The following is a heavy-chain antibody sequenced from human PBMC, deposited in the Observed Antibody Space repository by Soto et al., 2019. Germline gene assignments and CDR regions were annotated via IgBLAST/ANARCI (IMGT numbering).Heavy chain of an antibody. CDR1: GFTLRHYW. D-gene: IGHD1-1*01. Sequence: WVWIRRSWSACGFTLRHYWMHWVRQAPGMGLVWVSRISNYGRINYADYVKDRFIISRDDARSELYLQLNDLRVEDTATYYCARGGLEPFDHCGQGARVTVCS. CDR3: ARGGLEPFDH. J-gene: IGHJ4*02. V-gene: IGHV3-74*01. CDR2: ISNYGRI.